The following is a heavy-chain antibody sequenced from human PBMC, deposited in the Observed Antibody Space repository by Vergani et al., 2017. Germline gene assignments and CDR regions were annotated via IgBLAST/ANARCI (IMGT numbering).Heavy chain of an antibody. CDR1: GFTFCNYW. V-gene: IGHV3-7*01. Sequence: EVQLVESGGGLVQPGGSLRLSCAASGFTFCNYWMSWVRQAPGKGLEWVANIKQDGSEKYYVDSVKGRFTISRDNAKNSLYLQMDSLRVEDTAVYYCARGDYWGQGTLVTVSS. CDR2: IKQDGSEK. CDR3: ARGDY. J-gene: IGHJ4*02.